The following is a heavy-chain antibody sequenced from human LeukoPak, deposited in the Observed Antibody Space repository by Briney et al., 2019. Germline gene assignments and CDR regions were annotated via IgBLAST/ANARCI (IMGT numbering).Heavy chain of an antibody. CDR1: GYTFTGYY. J-gene: IGHJ4*02. Sequence: GASVKVSCKASGYTFTGYYMHWVRQAPGQGLEWMGRINPNSGGTNYAQKFQGRVTMTRDTSISTAYMELSSLRSEDTAVYYCASSPGNYFDYWGQGTLVTVSS. CDR3: ASSPGNYFDY. V-gene: IGHV1-2*06. CDR2: INPNSGGT.